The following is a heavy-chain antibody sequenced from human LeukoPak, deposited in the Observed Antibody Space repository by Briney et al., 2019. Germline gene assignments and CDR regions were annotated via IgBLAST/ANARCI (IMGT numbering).Heavy chain of an antibody. J-gene: IGHJ4*02. D-gene: IGHD2-2*01. CDR1: GGSISSGSYY. CDR3: ARTGYCSSTSCYLDY. V-gene: IGHV4-61*02. Sequence: SQTLSLTCTVSGGSISSGSYYWSWIRQPAGKGLEWIGRIYTSGSTNYNPSLKSRVTISVDTSKNQFSLKLSSVTAADTAVYYCARTGYCSSTSCYLDYWGQGTLVTVSS. CDR2: IYTSGST.